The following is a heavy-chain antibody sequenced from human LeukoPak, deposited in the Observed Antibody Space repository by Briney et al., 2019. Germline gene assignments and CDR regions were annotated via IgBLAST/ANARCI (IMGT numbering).Heavy chain of an antibody. CDR1: GGSISSGGYY. Sequence: SQTLSLTCTVSGGSISSGGYYWCWIRQHPGKGLEWIGYIYYSGSTYYNPSLKSRVTISVDTSKNQFSLKLSSVTAADTAVYYCARDYQAAVDVWGQGTTVTVSS. CDR3: ARDYQAAVDV. D-gene: IGHD6-13*01. V-gene: IGHV4-31*03. J-gene: IGHJ6*02. CDR2: IYYSGST.